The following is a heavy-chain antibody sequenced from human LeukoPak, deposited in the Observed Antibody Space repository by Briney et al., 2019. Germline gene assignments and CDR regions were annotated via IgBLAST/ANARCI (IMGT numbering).Heavy chain of an antibody. J-gene: IGHJ4*02. V-gene: IGHV4-59*01. CDR2: IYYSGST. Sequence: SETLSLTCTVSGGSISSYYWSWIRQPPGKGLEWIGYIYYSGSTNYNPSLKSRVTISVDTSKNQFSLKLSSVTAADTAVYYRARTLSTLNFDYWGQGTLVTVSS. CDR3: ARTLSTLNFDY. CDR1: GGSISSYY.